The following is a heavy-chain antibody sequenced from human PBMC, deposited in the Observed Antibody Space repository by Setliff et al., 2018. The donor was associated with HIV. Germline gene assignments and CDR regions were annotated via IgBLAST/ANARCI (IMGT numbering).Heavy chain of an antibody. D-gene: IGHD3-22*01. V-gene: IGHV3-21*06. J-gene: IGHJ4*02. CDR2: VSSDGRYI. CDR3: ARDRASSAYYSHFYY. CDR1: GFVFRNYN. Sequence: GESLKISCAASGFVFRNYNMNWVRQAPGKGLEWVSSVSSDGRYIYYADSVRGRFTISRDDAKSSLYLQMYSLRAEDTAIYYCARDRASSAYYSHFYYWGQGKMVTVSS.